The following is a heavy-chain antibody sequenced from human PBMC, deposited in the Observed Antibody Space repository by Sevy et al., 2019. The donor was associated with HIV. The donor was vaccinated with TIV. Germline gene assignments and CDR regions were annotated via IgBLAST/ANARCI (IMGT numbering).Heavy chain of an antibody. J-gene: IGHJ6*03. V-gene: IGHV3-48*03. Sequence: GGSLRLSCAASGFTFSSYEMNWVRQAPGKGLEWVSYISSSGSTIYYADSVKGRSTISRDNAKNSLYLQMNSLRAEDTAVYYCARNRGYDSSGYYTPPYYYMDVWGKGTTVTVSS. CDR3: ARNRGYDSSGYYTPPYYYMDV. CDR1: GFTFSSYE. CDR2: ISSSGSTI. D-gene: IGHD3-22*01.